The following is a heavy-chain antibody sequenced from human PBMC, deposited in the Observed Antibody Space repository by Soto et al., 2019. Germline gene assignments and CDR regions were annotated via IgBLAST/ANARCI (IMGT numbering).Heavy chain of an antibody. D-gene: IGHD2-2*01. CDR3: AHAYGGTSWPNDAFDV. V-gene: IGHV2-5*02. Sequence: QITLKESGPTLVKPTQTLTLTCTFSGFSLSADGVGVGWIRQPPGKALEWLALIYWDDDQRYSPSLKTRPTITKSVTKTQVALTVTHMDPLDTATYYCAHAYGGTSWPNDAFDVWGQGTVVTVSS. J-gene: IGHJ3*01. CDR2: IYWDDDQ. CDR1: GFSLSADGVG.